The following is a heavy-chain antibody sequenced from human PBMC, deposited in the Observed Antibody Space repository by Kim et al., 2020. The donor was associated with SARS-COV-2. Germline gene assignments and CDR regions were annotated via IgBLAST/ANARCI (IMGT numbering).Heavy chain of an antibody. CDR3: ARRSSEAAWYFDL. D-gene: IGHD6-13*01. Sequence: NPSLRSRVSMSVDKSKNQFSLKLSSVTAADTAVYYCARRSSEAAWYFDLWGRGTLVTVSS. J-gene: IGHJ2*01. V-gene: IGHV4-34*01.